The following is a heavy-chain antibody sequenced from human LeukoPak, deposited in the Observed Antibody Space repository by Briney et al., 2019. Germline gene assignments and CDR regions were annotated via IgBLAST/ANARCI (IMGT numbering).Heavy chain of an antibody. D-gene: IGHD3-22*01. Sequence: AGGSLRLSCAASGFTFSSYWMHWVRHAPGKGLVWVSRINSDGSSTSYADSVKGRFTISRDNAKNSLYLQMNSLRAEDTAVYYCASYARITMIVGVYYYMDVWGKGTTVTVSS. CDR1: GFTFSSYW. CDR2: INSDGSST. V-gene: IGHV3-74*01. CDR3: ASYARITMIVGVYYYMDV. J-gene: IGHJ6*03.